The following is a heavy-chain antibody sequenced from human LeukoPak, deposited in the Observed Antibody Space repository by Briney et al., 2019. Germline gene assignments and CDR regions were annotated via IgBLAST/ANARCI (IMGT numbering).Heavy chain of an antibody. CDR3: TTWRRIDYGDYVRDWFDP. CDR1: GFTFSNAW. D-gene: IGHD4-17*01. Sequence: GGSLRLSCAASGFTFSNAWMSWVRQAPGKGLGWVGRIKSKTDGGTTDYAAPVKGRFTISRDDSKNTLYLQMNSLKTEDTAVYYCTTWRRIDYGDYVRDWFDPWGQGTLVTVSS. J-gene: IGHJ5*02. CDR2: IKSKTDGGTT. V-gene: IGHV3-15*01.